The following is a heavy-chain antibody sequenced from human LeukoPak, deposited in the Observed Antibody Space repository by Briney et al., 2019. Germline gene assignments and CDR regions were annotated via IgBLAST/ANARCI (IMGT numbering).Heavy chain of an antibody. CDR2: IYYSGST. Sequence: SETLSLTCTVSGGSISSGDYYWSWIRQPPGKGLEWIGYIYYSGSTYYNPSLKSRVTISVDTSKNQFSLKLSSVTAADTAVYYCARAGKSSSSYYYYYGMDVWGQGTTVTVSS. CDR1: GGSISSGDYY. V-gene: IGHV4-30-4*01. CDR3: ARAGKSSSSYYYYYGMDV. D-gene: IGHD6-6*01. J-gene: IGHJ6*02.